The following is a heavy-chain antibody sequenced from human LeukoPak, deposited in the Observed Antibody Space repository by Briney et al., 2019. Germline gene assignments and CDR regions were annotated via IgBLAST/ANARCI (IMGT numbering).Heavy chain of an antibody. V-gene: IGHV3-30-3*01. Sequence: PGRSLRLSCTASGFAFSSFAMHWVRQAPGKGLEWVAVISYDGSNKYFADSVKGRFTVSRDNAKNSLFLHMYSLRAEDTAVYYCARDLNGPNDYWGRGTLVTVSS. CDR3: ARDLNGPNDY. CDR1: GFAFSSFA. D-gene: IGHD2-8*01. J-gene: IGHJ4*02. CDR2: ISYDGSNK.